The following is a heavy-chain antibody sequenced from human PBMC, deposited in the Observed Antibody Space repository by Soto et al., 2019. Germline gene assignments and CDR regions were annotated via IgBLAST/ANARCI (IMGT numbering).Heavy chain of an antibody. V-gene: IGHV4-39*01. D-gene: IGHD5-18*01. CDR1: GVFITSSSYY. CDR3: ARWAGVTQINNYFDS. J-gene: IGHJ5*01. CDR2: IFHGGTT. Sequence: SETLSLTFTVSGVFITSSSYYWGWMRQPPGKGLEWIGTIFHGGTTDYNPSLQSRVAISVDTSKNKFSLNLRSVTAADTAMYYCARWAGVTQINNYFDSWGPGTLVTVSS.